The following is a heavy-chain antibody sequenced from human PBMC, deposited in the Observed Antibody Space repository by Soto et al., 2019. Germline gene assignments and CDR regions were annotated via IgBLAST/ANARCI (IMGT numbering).Heavy chain of an antibody. D-gene: IGHD3-22*01. V-gene: IGHV4-34*01. Sequence: SETLSLTCAVYGGSFSGYYWSWIRQPPGKGLEWIGEINHSGSTNYNPSLKSRVTISVDTSKNQFFLKLSSVTAADTAVYYCARVSLTPNYYDSSGYYYVAYRRYYFDYWGQGTLVTVSS. CDR3: ARVSLTPNYYDSSGYYYVAYRRYYFDY. CDR1: GGSFSGYY. CDR2: INHSGST. J-gene: IGHJ4*02.